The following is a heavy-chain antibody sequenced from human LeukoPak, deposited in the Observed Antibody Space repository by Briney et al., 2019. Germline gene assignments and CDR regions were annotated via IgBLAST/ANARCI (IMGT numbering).Heavy chain of an antibody. V-gene: IGHV1-69*04. D-gene: IGHD5-24*01. CDR3: ARSRSRMATSSIDY. J-gene: IGHJ4*02. CDR2: IIPILGIA. CDR1: GGTFSSYA. Sequence: VASVKVSCKASGGTFSSYAISWVRQAPGQGLEWMGRIIPILGIANYAQKFQGRVTITADKSTSTAYMELSSLRSEDTAVYYCARSRSRMATSSIDYWGQGTLVTVSS.